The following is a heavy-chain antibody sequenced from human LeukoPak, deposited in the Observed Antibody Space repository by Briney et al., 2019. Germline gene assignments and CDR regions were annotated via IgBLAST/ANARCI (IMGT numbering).Heavy chain of an antibody. D-gene: IGHD4-17*01. V-gene: IGHV1-3*01. CDR2: INAGNGNT. CDR1: GYTFTSYA. Sequence: ASVKVSCKASGYTFTSYAMHWVRQAPGQRLEGMGWINAGNGNTKYSQKFQGRVTITRDTSASTAYMELSSLRSEDTAVYCCARAVYYGDYFNAFDIWGEGTMVSVSS. CDR3: ARAVYYGDYFNAFDI. J-gene: IGHJ3*02.